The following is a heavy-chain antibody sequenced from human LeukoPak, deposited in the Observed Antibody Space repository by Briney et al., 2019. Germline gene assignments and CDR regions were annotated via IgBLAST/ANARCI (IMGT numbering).Heavy chain of an antibody. J-gene: IGHJ4*02. D-gene: IGHD7-27*01. CDR2: INHSGST. CDR3: ARGLMPVTGEYQLQPPLW. CDR1: GGSFSGYF. V-gene: IGHV4-34*01. Sequence: SETLSLTCAVYGGSFSGYFWSWIRQPPGKGLEWIGEINHSGSTNFNPSLKSRVTISVDTSKNQFSLKLNSVTAADTAMYYRARGLMPVTGEYQLQPPLWWGQGILVTVSS.